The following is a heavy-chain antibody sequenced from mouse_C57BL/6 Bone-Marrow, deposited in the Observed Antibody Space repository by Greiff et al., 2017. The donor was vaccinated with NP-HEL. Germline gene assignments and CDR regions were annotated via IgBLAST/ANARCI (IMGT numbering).Heavy chain of an antibody. CDR2: IYPRDGST. Sequence: VQLQQSGPELVKPGASVKLSCKASGYTFTSYDINWVKQRPGQGLEWIGWIYPRDGSTKYNEKFKGKPTLTVDTSSSTAYMELHSLTSEDSAVYFCARGYYYGSSYHWYFDVWGTGTTVTVSS. D-gene: IGHD1-1*01. V-gene: IGHV1-85*01. J-gene: IGHJ1*03. CDR1: GYTFTSYD. CDR3: ARGYYYGSSYHWYFDV.